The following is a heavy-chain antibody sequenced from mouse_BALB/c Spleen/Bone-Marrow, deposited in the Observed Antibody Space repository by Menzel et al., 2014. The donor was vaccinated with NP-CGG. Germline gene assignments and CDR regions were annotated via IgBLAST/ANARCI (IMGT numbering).Heavy chain of an antibody. D-gene: IGHD1-1*01. Sequence: VKVVESGPELVKPGASVQLSCKASGYAFSSSWMNWVKPRPGQGLEWIGRIYPGDGDTNYNGKFKGKATLTADKSSSTAYMQLSSLTSVDSAVYFCARLLGYYFDYWGQGTTLTGSS. J-gene: IGHJ2*01. CDR2: IYPGDGDT. CDR3: ARLLGYYFDY. V-gene: IGHV1-82*01. CDR1: GYAFSSSW.